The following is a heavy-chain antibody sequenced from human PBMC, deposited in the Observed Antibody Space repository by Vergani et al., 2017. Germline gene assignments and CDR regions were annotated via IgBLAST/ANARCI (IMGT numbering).Heavy chain of an antibody. J-gene: IGHJ4*02. D-gene: IGHD6-13*01. Sequence: QVQLVESVGGVVQTGRSLRLSCAASGFTFSSYAMHWVRQAPRKGLEWVAVISYDGINKYSADSVKGRFTISRDNSKNTLYLQMNSLRAEDTAVYYYARGAAGVYFDDWGQGTLVTVSS. CDR3: ARGAAGVYFDD. CDR2: ISYDGINK. CDR1: GFTFSSYA. V-gene: IGHV3-30-3*01.